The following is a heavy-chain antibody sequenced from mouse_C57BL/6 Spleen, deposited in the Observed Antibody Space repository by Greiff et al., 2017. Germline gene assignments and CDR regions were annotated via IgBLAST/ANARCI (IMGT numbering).Heavy chain of an antibody. CDR2: IDPETGGT. CDR3: TRYDYDVYYAMDY. D-gene: IGHD2-4*01. CDR1: GYTFTDYE. J-gene: IGHJ4*01. Sequence: QVQLQQSGAELVRPGASVTLSCKASGYTFTDYEMHWVKQTPVHGLEWIGAIDPETGGTAYNQKFKGKAILTADKSSSTAYMELRSLTSEDSAVYYCTRYDYDVYYAMDYWGQGTSVTVSS. V-gene: IGHV1-15*01.